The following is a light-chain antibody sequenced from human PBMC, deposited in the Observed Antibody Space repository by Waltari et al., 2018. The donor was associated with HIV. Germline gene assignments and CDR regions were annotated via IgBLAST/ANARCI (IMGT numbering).Light chain of an antibody. V-gene: IGLV2-8*01. CDR2: EVT. Sequence: QSALTQPPSASGSPGQSVPLSCTGSNSAIGRYDYVPWYQFHPGKAPQLVISEVTKRPSGVSDRFSGSKSANTAFLTVSGLQAEDEADYYCSSFADRDGFYVLFGGGTRLTVL. J-gene: IGLJ2*01. CDR1: NSAIGRYDY. CDR3: SSFADRDGFYVL.